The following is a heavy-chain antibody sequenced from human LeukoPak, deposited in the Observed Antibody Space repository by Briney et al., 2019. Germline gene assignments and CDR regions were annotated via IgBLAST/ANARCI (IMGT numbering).Heavy chain of an antibody. D-gene: IGHD5-12*01. CDR1: GYTLTELS. J-gene: IGHJ4*02. V-gene: IGHV1-24*01. CDR2: FDPEDGET. Sequence: ASVKVSCKASGYTLTELSMHWVRQAPGKGLEWMGGFDPEDGETIYAQKFQGRVTMTEDTSTDTAYMELSSLRSEDTAVYYCATGRDGYIYFDYWGQGTLVTVSS. CDR3: ATGRDGYIYFDY.